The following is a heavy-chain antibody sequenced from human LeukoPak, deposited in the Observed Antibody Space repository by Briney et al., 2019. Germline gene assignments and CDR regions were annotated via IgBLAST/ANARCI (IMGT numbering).Heavy chain of an antibody. V-gene: IGHV1-2*02. CDR1: GYTFTGYY. D-gene: IGHD5-12*01. Sequence: ASGKVSCKASGYTFTGYYMHWVRQAPGQGLEWMGWFNPNSGGTNYAQTFKGRGTMPRDTPISTAYMELSRLRSDDTAVYYCARATYSGYEDYWGQGTLVTVSS. J-gene: IGHJ4*02. CDR3: ARATYSGYEDY. CDR2: FNPNSGGT.